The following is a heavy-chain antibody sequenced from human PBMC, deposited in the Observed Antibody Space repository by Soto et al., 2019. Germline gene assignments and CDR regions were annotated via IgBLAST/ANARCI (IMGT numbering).Heavy chain of an antibody. CDR3: ARLGGYCSGGRCYSSWYFDL. CDR2: IYYSGST. V-gene: IGHV4-39*01. CDR1: GGSINSIIYY. D-gene: IGHD2-15*01. J-gene: IGHJ2*01. Sequence: SETLSLTCTVSGGSINSIIYYWGWIRQPPGKGLEWIGSIYYSGSTYYNPSLKSRVTKSVDTSKNQFSLKLSSVTAADTAVYYCARLGGYCSGGRCYSSWYFDLWGRGTLVTVSS.